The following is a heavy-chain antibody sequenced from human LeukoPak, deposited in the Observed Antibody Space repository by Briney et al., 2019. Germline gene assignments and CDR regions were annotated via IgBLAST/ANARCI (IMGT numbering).Heavy chain of an antibody. J-gene: IGHJ4*02. V-gene: IGHV3-66*03. Sequence: PGGSLRLSCTVSGFAVSSNSMSWVRQAPGKGLEWVSFIYSDNTHYSDSVKGRFTISRDNSKNTLNLQMNSLRAEDTAVYYCARILDSAWGELGYWGQGTLVTVSS. D-gene: IGHD6-19*01. CDR1: GFAVSSNS. CDR2: IYSDNT. CDR3: ARILDSAWGELGY.